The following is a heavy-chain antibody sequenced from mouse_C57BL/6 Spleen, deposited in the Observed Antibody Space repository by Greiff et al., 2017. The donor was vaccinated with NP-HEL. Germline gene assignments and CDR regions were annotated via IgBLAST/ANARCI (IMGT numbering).Heavy chain of an antibody. CDR3: ARSRYGNPYYFDY. D-gene: IGHD2-1*01. CDR2: IRNKANGYTT. CDR1: GFTFTDYY. Sequence: EVQGVESGGGLVQPGGSLSLSCAASGFTFTDYYMSWVRQPPGKALEWLGFIRNKANGYTTEYSASVKGRFTISRDNSQSILYLQMNALRAEDSATYYCARSRYGNPYYFDYWGQGTTLTVSS. J-gene: IGHJ2*01. V-gene: IGHV7-3*01.